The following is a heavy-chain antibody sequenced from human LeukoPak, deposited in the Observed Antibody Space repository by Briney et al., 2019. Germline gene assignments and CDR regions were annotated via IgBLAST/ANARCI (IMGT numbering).Heavy chain of an antibody. V-gene: IGHV4-39*01. J-gene: IGHJ3*02. CDR2: VYYNGDT. Sequence: PSETLSLTCTVSGDSISSSSFYWGWIRQPPEKGLEWIGSVYYNGDTYYNPSLKRRVTISIDTSKNQFSLKVTSVTAADTAVYYCAGRSGSWLSAFDIWGQGTVVTVSS. CDR1: GDSISSSSFY. D-gene: IGHD3-10*01. CDR3: AGRSGSWLSAFDI.